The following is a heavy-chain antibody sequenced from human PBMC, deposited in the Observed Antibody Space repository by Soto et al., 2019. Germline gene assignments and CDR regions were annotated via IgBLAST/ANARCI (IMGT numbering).Heavy chain of an antibody. Sequence: QVQLVQSGAEAKKPGASVRLSCKVSGKSFDNFAVHWVRQTPGQRPEWMGRINVGDDKTKYSEKFQGRVIVSYDTSATTAYMELRAVSSEDTAVYYCARAKYDYIWGSYHPFDQWAQGAQVTVAS. D-gene: IGHD3-16*02. CDR3: ARAKYDYIWGSYHPFDQ. CDR2: INVGDDKT. CDR1: GKSFDNFA. V-gene: IGHV1-3*01. J-gene: IGHJ4*02.